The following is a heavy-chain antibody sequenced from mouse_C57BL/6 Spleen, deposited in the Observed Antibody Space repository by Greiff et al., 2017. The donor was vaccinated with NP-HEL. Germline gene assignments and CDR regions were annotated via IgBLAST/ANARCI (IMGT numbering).Heavy chain of an antibody. D-gene: IGHD2-4*01. CDR1: GYTFTSYW. V-gene: IGHV1-55*01. CDR3: ARFYDYDEDFDY. J-gene: IGHJ2*01. CDR2: IYPGSGST. Sequence: QVQLQQPGAELVKPGASVKMSCKASGYTFTSYWITWVKQRSGQGLEWIGDIYPGSGSTNYNEKFKSKATLTVDTSSSTAYMQLSSLTSEDSAVYYCARFYDYDEDFDYWGQGTTLTVSS.